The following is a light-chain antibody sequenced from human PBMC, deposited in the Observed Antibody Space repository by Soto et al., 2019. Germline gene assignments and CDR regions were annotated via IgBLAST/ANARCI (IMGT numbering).Light chain of an antibody. V-gene: IGKV3-15*01. Sequence: EIVMTQSPATLSVSPGERATLSCRASQGVSSNLAWYQQKPGQAPRLLLYGASTRATGIPARFSGSGSGTEFTLNISSLQSEDFAVYYCQQYYNWPPYTFGQGTKLEIK. J-gene: IGKJ2*01. CDR2: GAS. CDR3: QQYYNWPPYT. CDR1: QGVSSN.